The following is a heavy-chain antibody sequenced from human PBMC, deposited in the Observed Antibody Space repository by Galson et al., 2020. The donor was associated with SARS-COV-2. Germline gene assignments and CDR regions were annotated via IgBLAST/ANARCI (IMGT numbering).Heavy chain of an antibody. D-gene: IGHD6-19*01. CDR3: ARDGHSSRGWAFDY. CDR2: IFFDGSEK. Sequence: GESLKISCAASGFTFSDHAMHWVRQAPGKGLEWVAQIFFDGSEKYYGDSVRGRFTISRDSSKNTVYLQMNNLRVDDTAVYYCARDGHSSRGWAFDYWGQGTLLTVSS. CDR1: GFTFSDHA. J-gene: IGHJ4*02. V-gene: IGHV3-33*01.